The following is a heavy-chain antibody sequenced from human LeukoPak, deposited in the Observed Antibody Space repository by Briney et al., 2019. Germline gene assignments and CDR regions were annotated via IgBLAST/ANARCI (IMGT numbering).Heavy chain of an antibody. D-gene: IGHD5-18*01. CDR2: IYSGGST. J-gene: IGHJ4*02. CDR3: ARAAAMVPDY. CDR1: GFTVSSNY. V-gene: IGHV3-66*01. Sequence: GGSLRLSCAASGFTVSSNYMSWVRQAPGKGLEWVSVIYSGGSTYYADSVKGRFTISRDNSKNTLYLQMSSPRAEDTAVYYCARAAAMVPDYWGQGTLVTVSS.